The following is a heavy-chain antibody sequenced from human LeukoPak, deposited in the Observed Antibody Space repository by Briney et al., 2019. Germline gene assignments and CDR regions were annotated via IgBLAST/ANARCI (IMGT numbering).Heavy chain of an antibody. V-gene: IGHV7-4-1*02. Sequence: GASVKVSCKASGYTFTSYAMNWVRQAPGQGLEWMGWINTNTGNPTYAQGFTGRFVFSLDTSVSTAYLQISSLKAEDTAVYYCARVVWNYYDSKGAFDIWGQGTMVTVSS. CDR2: INTNTGNP. J-gene: IGHJ3*02. CDR1: GYTFTSYA. D-gene: IGHD3-22*01. CDR3: ARVVWNYYDSKGAFDI.